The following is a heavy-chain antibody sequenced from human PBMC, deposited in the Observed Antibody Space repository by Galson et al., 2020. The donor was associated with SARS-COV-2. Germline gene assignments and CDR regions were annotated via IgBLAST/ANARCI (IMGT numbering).Heavy chain of an antibody. CDR1: GFTFSSYG. CDR3: ARDSHYYDSSGYYYPPAEAVYYYGMDV. Sequence: GSLRLSCAASGFTFSSYGMHWVRQAPGKGLEWVAVIWYDGSNKYYADSVKGRFTISRDNSKNTLYLQMNSLIAEDTAVYYCARDSHYYDSSGYYYPPAEAVYYYGMDVWGQGTTVTVSS. J-gene: IGHJ6*02. V-gene: IGHV3-33*01. CDR2: IWYDGSNK. D-gene: IGHD3-22*01.